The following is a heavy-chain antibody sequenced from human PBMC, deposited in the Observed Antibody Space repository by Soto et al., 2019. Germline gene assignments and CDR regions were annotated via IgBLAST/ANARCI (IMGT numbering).Heavy chain of an antibody. CDR2: IDPSDSYT. J-gene: IGHJ6*02. CDR1: GYSFTSYW. Sequence: PGESLKISCKGSGYSFTSYWISWVRQMPGKGLEWMGRIDPSDSYTNYSPSFQGHVTISADKSISTAYLQWSSLKASDTAMYYCARYITRGYHYYGMDVWGQGTTVTVSS. D-gene: IGHD1-20*01. CDR3: ARYITRGYHYYGMDV. V-gene: IGHV5-10-1*01.